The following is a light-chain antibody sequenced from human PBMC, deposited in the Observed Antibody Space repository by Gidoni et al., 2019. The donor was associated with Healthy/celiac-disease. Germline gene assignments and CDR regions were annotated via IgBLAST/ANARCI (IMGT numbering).Light chain of an antibody. CDR2: AAS. J-gene: IGKJ1*01. Sequence: DIQMTQSPSSLSASVGDRVTITCRASQSISSYLNWYQQKPGKAPKLLIYAASSLQSGVPSRFSGSGSGTDFTLTISSLQTEEFATYYCQQSYSTPQTFGQGTKVEIK. V-gene: IGKV1-39*01. CDR1: QSISSY. CDR3: QQSYSTPQT.